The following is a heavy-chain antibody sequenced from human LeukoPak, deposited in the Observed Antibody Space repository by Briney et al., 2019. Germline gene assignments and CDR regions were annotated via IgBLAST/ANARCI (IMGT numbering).Heavy chain of an antibody. CDR1: GYTFTNYD. CDR3: ARSVMGAVVAFDY. D-gene: IGHD2-15*01. J-gene: IGHJ4*02. CDR2: MNPNSGDT. Sequence: ASVKVSCKASGYTFTNYDINWVRQAPGQGLEWMGWMNPNSGDTGYGQRFQGTVTMTRDTSISTAYMELSSLGSEDTAVYYGARSVMGAVVAFDYWGQGTLVTVSS. V-gene: IGHV1-8*01.